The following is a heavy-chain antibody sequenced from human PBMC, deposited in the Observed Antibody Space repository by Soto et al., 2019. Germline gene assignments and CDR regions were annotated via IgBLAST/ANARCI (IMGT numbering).Heavy chain of an antibody. J-gene: IGHJ3*02. D-gene: IGHD2-15*01. CDR1: GFTFSTYS. Sequence: GGSLRLSCAASGFTFSTYSINWVRQAPGKGLEWVSSIDSSSSYIYYADSVMGRFTISRDNAENSLYLQMNSLRAEDTAVYYCARRRGPERDCSVGSCYSRRDAFDIWRQGTMVTVSS. CDR3: ARRRGPERDCSVGSCYSRRDAFDI. V-gene: IGHV3-21*01. CDR2: IDSSSSYI.